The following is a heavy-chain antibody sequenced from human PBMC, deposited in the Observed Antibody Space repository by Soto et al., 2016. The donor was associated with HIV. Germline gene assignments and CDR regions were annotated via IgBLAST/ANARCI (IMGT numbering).Heavy chain of an antibody. CDR1: GFTISNNY. D-gene: IGHD3-3*01. CDR3: ARDENFXEAYGMDV. V-gene: IGHV3-66*01. Sequence: EVQLVESGGGLVQPGGSLRLSCAASGFTISNNYMSWVRQAPEKGLEWVSVIYSGGNTYYADSVKGRFTISRDNSKNTLYLQMDSLRAEDTAVYYCARDENFXEAYGMDVWGQGDQGHRLL. J-gene: IGHJ6*02. CDR2: IYSGGNT.